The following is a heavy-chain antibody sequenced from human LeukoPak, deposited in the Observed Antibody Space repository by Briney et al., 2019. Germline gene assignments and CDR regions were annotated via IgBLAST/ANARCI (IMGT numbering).Heavy chain of an antibody. Sequence: GGSLRLSCAASGXTVSTNCMTWVRQAPGKGLEWVSTIYSGGTTYYADYVMGRFTISRHNSRNTLYLQMNSLRAEDTAVYYCARVDTVMAYYFDLWGQGTLVTVSS. CDR3: ARVDTVMAYYFDL. CDR2: IYSGGTT. V-gene: IGHV3-53*04. D-gene: IGHD5-18*01. J-gene: IGHJ4*02. CDR1: GXTVSTNC.